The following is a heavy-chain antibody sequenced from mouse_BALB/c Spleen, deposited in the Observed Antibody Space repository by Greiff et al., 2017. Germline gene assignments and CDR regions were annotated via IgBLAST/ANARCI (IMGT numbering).Heavy chain of an antibody. CDR1: GYTFTDYA. CDR3: ARELMITYAMDY. V-gene: IGHV1-67*01. J-gene: IGHJ4*01. Sequence: QVQLQQSGPELVRPGVSVKISCKGSGYTFTDYAMHWVKQSHAKSLEWIGVISTYYGNTNYNQKFKGKATMTVDKSSSTAYMELARLTSEDSAIYYCARELMITYAMDYWGQGTSVTVSS. CDR2: ISTYYGNT. D-gene: IGHD2-4*01.